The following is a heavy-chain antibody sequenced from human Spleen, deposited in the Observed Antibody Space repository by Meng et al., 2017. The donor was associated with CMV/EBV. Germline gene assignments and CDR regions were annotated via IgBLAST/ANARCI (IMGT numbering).Heavy chain of an antibody. CDR2: INPDSGDT. V-gene: IGHV1-2*02. D-gene: IGHD3-16*01. CDR1: GYTFTGYY. J-gene: IGHJ6*02. CDR3: ATWGARGVHGLDV. Sequence: ASVKVSCKASGYTFTGYYMKWVRQAPGQGLEWMGWINPDSGDTNYAQKFQGRVTITRDTSISTVYMEVRRLRSDDMAVYYCATWGARGVHGLDVWGQGTTVTVSS.